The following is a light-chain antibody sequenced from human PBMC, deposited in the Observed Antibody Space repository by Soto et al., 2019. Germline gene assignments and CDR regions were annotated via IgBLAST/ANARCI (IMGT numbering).Light chain of an antibody. CDR3: RPSYSTPFT. CDR2: AAS. J-gene: IGKJ3*01. V-gene: IGKV1-39*01. CDR1: QSISSY. Sequence: DIQMTQSPSSLSASVGDRVTITCRASQSISSYLNWYQQKPGKAPKLLIYAASSLQSGVPSRFSGSGSETDITLTISSLQPEDFATYYCRPSYSTPFTFGPGTKVDI.